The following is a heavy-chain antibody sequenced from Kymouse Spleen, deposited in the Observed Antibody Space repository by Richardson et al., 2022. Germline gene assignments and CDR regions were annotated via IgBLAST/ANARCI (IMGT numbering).Heavy chain of an antibody. CDR1: GFTFSSYG. J-gene: IGHJ4*02. CDR3: ARVVAFYYFDY. CDR2: IWYDGSNK. D-gene: IGHD5-12*01. V-gene: IGHV3-33*01. Sequence: QVQLVESGGGVVQPGRSLRLSCAASGFTFSSYGMHWVRQAPGKGLEWVAVIWYDGSNKYYADSVKGRFTISRDNSKNTLYLQMNSLRAEDTAVYYCARVVAFYYFDYWGQGTLVTVSS.